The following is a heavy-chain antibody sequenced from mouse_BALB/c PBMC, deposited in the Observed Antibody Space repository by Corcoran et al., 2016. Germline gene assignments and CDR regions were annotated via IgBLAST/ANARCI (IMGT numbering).Heavy chain of an antibody. CDR2: ILPGSGST. V-gene: IGHV1-9*01. CDR3: ARNWDGENYFDY. Sequence: QVQLQQSGAELMKPGASVKISCKATGYTFCSYWIEWVKQRPGHGLEWIGEILPGSGSTNDNEKFKGKATFTADTSSNTAYMQLSSLTSEDSAVYYCARNWDGENYFDYWGQGTTLTVSS. CDR1: GYTFCSYW. D-gene: IGHD4-1*01. J-gene: IGHJ2*01.